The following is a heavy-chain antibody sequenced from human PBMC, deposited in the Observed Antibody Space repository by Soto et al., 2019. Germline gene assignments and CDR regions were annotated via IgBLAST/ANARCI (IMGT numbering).Heavy chain of an antibody. CDR3: AKDEVVVGGQHYYMDV. CDR2: ISGSGGSA. D-gene: IGHD2-15*01. Sequence: EVQLLESGGGLVQPGGSLRLSCAASGFTFSTYAMSWVRQAPGKGLAWVSDISGSGGSAFYADSVKGRFTISRDSSKNTLYLQINSLRAEDTAVYYCAKDEVVVGGQHYYMDVWGKGTTVTVSS. V-gene: IGHV3-23*01. J-gene: IGHJ6*03. CDR1: GFTFSTYA.